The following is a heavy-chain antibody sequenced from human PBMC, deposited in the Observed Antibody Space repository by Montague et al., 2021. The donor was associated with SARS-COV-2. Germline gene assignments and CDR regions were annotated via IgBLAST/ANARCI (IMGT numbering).Heavy chain of an antibody. CDR3: ARGQVTIFAVLNMLPAAGAIDV. J-gene: IGHJ3*01. Sequence: SETLSLTCTVSGGSISSPDYYWGWIRQSPGKGLEWIGSISYAGRTYYNPSLRSRVSFSMDTSKNHFSLSLNSVTAADTAQYYCARGQVTIFAVLNMLPAAGAIDVWGQGTTVTVSS. CDR2: ISYAGRT. D-gene: IGHD3-3*01. CDR1: GGSISSPDYY. V-gene: IGHV4-39*02.